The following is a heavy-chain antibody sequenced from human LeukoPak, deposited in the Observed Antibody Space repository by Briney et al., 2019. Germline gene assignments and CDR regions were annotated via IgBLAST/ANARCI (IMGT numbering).Heavy chain of an antibody. CDR1: GFTFSNYA. V-gene: IGHV3-23*01. CDR3: AKHLLWGCTSTNCYANWFDP. D-gene: IGHD2-2*01. J-gene: IGHJ5*02. Sequence: GGSLRLSCAASGFTFSNYAMSWVPQAPGKGLEWVSAISGRGGSTYYADSVKGRFTISRDNSKNTLYLQMNSLRAEDTAVYYCAKHLLWGCTSTNCYANWFDPWGQGTLVTVSS. CDR2: ISGRGGST.